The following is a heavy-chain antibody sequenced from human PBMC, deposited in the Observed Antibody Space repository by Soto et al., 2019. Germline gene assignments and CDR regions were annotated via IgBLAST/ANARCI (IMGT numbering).Heavy chain of an antibody. CDR3: AGDLVVVVAASPHYYYMDV. CDR1: GGTFSSYT. J-gene: IGHJ6*03. CDR2: IIPILGIA. V-gene: IGHV1-69*04. D-gene: IGHD2-15*01. Sequence: GASVKVSCKASGGTFSSYTISWVRQAPGQGLEWMGRIIPILGIANYAQKFQGRVTITADKSTSTAYMELSSLRSEDTAVYYCAGDLVVVVAASPHYYYMDVWGKGTTVTVSS.